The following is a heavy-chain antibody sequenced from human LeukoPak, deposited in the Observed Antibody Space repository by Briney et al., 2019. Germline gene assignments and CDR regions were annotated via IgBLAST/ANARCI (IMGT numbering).Heavy chain of an antibody. CDR1: GYSFTSYW. V-gene: IGHV5-51*01. CDR3: ARLEGPHCSGGSCYFFDY. J-gene: IGHJ4*02. Sequence: GESLKISCKGSGYSFTSYWIGWVRQMPGKGLEWMGIIYPGDSDTRYSPSFQGQVTISADKSISTAYLQWSSLKASDTAMYYCARLEGPHCSGGSCYFFDYWGQGTLVTVSS. D-gene: IGHD2-15*01. CDR2: IYPGDSDT.